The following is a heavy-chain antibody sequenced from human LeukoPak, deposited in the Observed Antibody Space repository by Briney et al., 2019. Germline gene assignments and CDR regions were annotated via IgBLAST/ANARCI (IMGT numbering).Heavy chain of an antibody. CDR1: GYSFTSYW. J-gene: IGHJ5*02. V-gene: IGHV5-51*01. CDR3: ARQPDPYYDILTGHNWFDP. CDR2: IYPGDSDT. D-gene: IGHD3-9*01. Sequence: ASLKISCKGSGYSFTSYWIGWVRQMPGKGLEWMGIIYPGDSDTRYSPSFQGQVTISADKSISTAYLQWSSLKASDTAMYYCARQPDPYYDILTGHNWFDPWGQGTLVTVSS.